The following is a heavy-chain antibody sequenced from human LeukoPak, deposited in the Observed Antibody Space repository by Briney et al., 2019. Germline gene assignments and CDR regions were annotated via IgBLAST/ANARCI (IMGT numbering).Heavy chain of an antibody. D-gene: IGHD1-26*01. V-gene: IGHV3-23*01. CDR2: INGGGTGT. J-gene: IGHJ4*02. CDR3: AKAGAIKFDF. Sequence: GGSLRLSCAASGFIFSNSAMSWVRQAPGKGLEWVSGINGGGTGTYYAYSVRGRVTISRDNSKNTLHLDMNSVRAEDTAIYYCAKAGAIKFDFWGQGILSPSPQ. CDR1: GFIFSNSA.